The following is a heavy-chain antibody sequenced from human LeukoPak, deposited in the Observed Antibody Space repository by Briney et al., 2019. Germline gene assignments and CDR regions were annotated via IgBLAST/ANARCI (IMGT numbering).Heavy chain of an antibody. V-gene: IGHV4-59*01. CDR2: IYYRGST. CDR1: GGSISSYY. J-gene: IGHJ4*02. CDR3: AGDYGGKFDS. Sequence: PSETLSLTCTVFGGSISSYYWSWIRQPPGKGLEWIGYIYYRGSTNYNPSLKSRVTISVDTSKNQLSLKLSSVSAADTAVYYCAGDYGGKFDSWGQGTLVTVSS. D-gene: IGHD4-23*01.